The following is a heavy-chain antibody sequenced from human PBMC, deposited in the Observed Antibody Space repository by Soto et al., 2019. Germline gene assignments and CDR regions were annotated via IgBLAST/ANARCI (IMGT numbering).Heavy chain of an antibody. V-gene: IGHV3-43*01. D-gene: IGHD2-15*01. CDR2: ISWDGGST. Sequence: GGSLRLSCAASGFTFDDYTMHWVRQAPGKGLEWVSLISWDGGSTYYADSVKGRFTISRDNSKNSLDLQMNSLRTEDTALYYCAKDICGGSCYSRDYYGMDVWGQGTTVTVSS. CDR3: AKDICGGSCYSRDYYGMDV. J-gene: IGHJ6*02. CDR1: GFTFDDYT.